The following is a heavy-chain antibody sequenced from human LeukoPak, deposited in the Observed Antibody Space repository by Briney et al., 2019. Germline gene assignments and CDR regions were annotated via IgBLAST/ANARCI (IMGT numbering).Heavy chain of an antibody. V-gene: IGHV3-74*01. J-gene: IGHJ4*02. D-gene: IGHD6-13*01. CDR3: AKAFSSTWQNDY. Sequence: PGGSLRLSCAASGFSFRSCWMHWVRQAPGKELVWVSRINGDGSTTNYADSVRGRFTISRDNAKNTLYLQMNSLRADDSAVYYCAKAFSSTWQNDYWGQGTLVTVSS. CDR1: GFSFRSCW. CDR2: INGDGSTT.